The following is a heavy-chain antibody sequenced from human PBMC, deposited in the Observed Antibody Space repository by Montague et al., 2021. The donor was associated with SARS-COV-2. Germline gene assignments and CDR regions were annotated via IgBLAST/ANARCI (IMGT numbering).Heavy chain of an antibody. J-gene: IGHJ4*02. D-gene: IGHD3-9*01. V-gene: IGHV3-66*01. CDR3: ARGHNVAYYDVLTGYYNQLLDI. CDR2: IYSGVGT. CDR1: GFTVSSNY. Sequence: SLRLSCAASGFTVSSNYMIWVRQAPGIGLEWVSVIYSGVGTYYADSVKGRFTISRDSSKNTLYLQMNNLRAEDTAVYYCARGHNVAYYDVLTGYYNQLLDIWGQGTLVTVSS.